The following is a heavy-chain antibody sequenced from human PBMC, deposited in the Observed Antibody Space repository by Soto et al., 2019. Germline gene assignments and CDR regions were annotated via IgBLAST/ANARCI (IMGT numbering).Heavy chain of an antibody. Sequence: GASVKVSCKVSGYTLTQLSMYWVRQAPGKGLEWMGGFNPEQGNTNYAQKRQGRVTMTTDTSTSTDYMELRSLRSDDTAVYYWARGGSSSSTGFDYWGQGTVVTVSS. CDR1: GYTLTQLS. D-gene: IGHD6-6*01. J-gene: IGHJ4*02. CDR2: FNPEQGNT. CDR3: ARGGSSSSTGFDY. V-gene: IGHV1-24*01.